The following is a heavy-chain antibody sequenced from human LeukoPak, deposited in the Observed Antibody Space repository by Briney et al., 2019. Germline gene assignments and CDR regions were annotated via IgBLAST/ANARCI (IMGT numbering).Heavy chain of an antibody. D-gene: IGHD3-10*01. CDR3: ARDGKYMVRGVYPIDY. J-gene: IGHJ4*02. CDR2: IIPILGIA. Sequence: SVKVSCKASGGTFSSYAISWVRQAPGQGLEWMERIIPILGIANYAQKSQGRVTITADKSTSTAYMELSSLRSEDTAVYYCARDGKYMVRGVYPIDYWGQGTLVTVSS. CDR1: GGTFSSYA. V-gene: IGHV1-69*04.